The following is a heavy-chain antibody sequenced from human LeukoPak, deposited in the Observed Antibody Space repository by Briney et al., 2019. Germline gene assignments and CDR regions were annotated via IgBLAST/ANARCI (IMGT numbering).Heavy chain of an antibody. CDR3: ARVVGYYDSSGHRAFDI. CDR1: GGSFSGYY. J-gene: IGHJ3*02. CDR2: IDYSGST. Sequence: PSETLSLTCAVYGGSFSGYYWSWIRQPPGKGLEWIGYIDYSGSTNYNPSLKSRVTISVDTSKNQFSLKLSSVTAADTAVYYCARVVGYYDSSGHRAFDIWGQGTMVTVSS. D-gene: IGHD3-22*01. V-gene: IGHV4-59*01.